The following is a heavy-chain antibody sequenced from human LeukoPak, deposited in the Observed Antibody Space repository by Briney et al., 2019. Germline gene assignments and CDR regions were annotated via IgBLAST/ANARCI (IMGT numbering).Heavy chain of an antibody. CDR2: IYPGDSDT. V-gene: IGHV5-51*01. J-gene: IGHJ1*01. Sequence: PGESLKISCKGSGYSFTSYWIGWVRQMPGKGLGWMGIIYPGDSDTRYSPSFQGQVTISADKSITTAYVQWSSLKASDTAVYYCARLLGECIGTSCFRYFQDWGQGTLVTVSS. D-gene: IGHD2-2*01. CDR1: GYSFTSYW. CDR3: ARLLGECIGTSCFRYFQD.